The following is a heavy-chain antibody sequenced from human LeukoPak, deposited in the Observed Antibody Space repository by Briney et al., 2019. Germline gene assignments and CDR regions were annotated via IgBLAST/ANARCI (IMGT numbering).Heavy chain of an antibody. Sequence: PGGSLRLSCAASGFTFSSYAMSWVRQAPGKGLEGVSAISGSVGSTYYADSVKGRFTISRDNSKNTLYLQMNSLRAEDTAVYYCAKDDLYSSSWDPYYGMDVWGQGTTVTVSS. J-gene: IGHJ6*02. V-gene: IGHV3-23*01. CDR3: AKDDLYSSSWDPYYGMDV. CDR1: GFTFSSYA. CDR2: ISGSVGST. D-gene: IGHD6-13*01.